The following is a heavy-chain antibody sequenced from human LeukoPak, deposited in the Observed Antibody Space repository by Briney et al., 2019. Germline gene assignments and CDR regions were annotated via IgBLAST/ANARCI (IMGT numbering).Heavy chain of an antibody. J-gene: IGHJ3*02. CDR3: ARGVTMIVPFDI. D-gene: IGHD3-22*01. CDR1: GFTFSSYA. CDR2: ISYDGSNK. V-gene: IGHV3-30-3*01. Sequence: PGGSLRLSCAASGFTFSSYAMHWVRQAPGRGLEWVAVISYDGSNKYYADSAKGRFTISRDNSKNTLYLQMNSLRAEDTAVYYCARGVTMIVPFDIWGQGTMVTVSS.